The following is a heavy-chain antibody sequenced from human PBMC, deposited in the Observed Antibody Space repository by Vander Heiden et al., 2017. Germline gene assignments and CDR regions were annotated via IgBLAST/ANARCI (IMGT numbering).Heavy chain of an antibody. J-gene: IGHJ5*02. CDR1: GGSISSYY. V-gene: IGHV4-59*08. D-gene: IGHD5-12*01. Sequence: QVQLQESGPGLVKPSETLSLTCPVSGGSISSYYWSWIRQPPGKGLEWIGYIYYSGSTNYNPSLKSRVTISVDTSKNQFSMKLSSVTAADTAVYYCARLDGRGYNQNWFDPWGQGTMVTVYS. CDR2: IYYSGST. CDR3: ARLDGRGYNQNWFDP.